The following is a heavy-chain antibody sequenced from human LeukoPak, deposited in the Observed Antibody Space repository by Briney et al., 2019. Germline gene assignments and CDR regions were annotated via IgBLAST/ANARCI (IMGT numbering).Heavy chain of an antibody. Sequence: PSETLSLTCAVYGGSFSGYYWSWIRQPPGKGLEWIGEINHSGSTNYNPSLKSRVTISVDTPKNQFSLKLSSVTAADTAVYYCARGVEYQLLFPLYFDYWGQGTLVTVSS. CDR1: GGSFSGYY. CDR2: INHSGST. V-gene: IGHV4-34*01. D-gene: IGHD2-2*01. J-gene: IGHJ4*02. CDR3: ARGVEYQLLFPLYFDY.